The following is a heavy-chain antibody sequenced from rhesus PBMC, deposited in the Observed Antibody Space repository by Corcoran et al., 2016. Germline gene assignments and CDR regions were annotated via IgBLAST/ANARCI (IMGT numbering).Heavy chain of an antibody. V-gene: IGHV4-173*01. CDR1: GGSISSNY. J-gene: IGHJ4*01. CDR3: ARRIGYNYSP. CDR2: ISGSSGGT. Sequence: QVQLQESGPSVVKPSETLSLTCAVSGGSISSNYWSWCRQPPGKGLEWIGFISGSSGGTYYNPSLKIRVTISADTSKNKFSLKLSSVTAADTAVYYCARRIGYNYSPWGQGVLVTVSS. D-gene: IGHD5-12*01.